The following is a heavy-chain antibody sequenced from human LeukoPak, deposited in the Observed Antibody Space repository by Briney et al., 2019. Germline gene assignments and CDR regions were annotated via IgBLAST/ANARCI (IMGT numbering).Heavy chain of an antibody. CDR2: ISWNSGSI. V-gene: IGHV3-9*01. CDR1: GFTFDDYA. D-gene: IGHD2-2*01. J-gene: IGHJ6*02. Sequence: GGSLRLSCAASGFTFDDYAMHWVRQAPGKGREWVSGISWNSGSIGHADSVKGRFTISRDNAKNSLYLQMDSLRAEDTALYYGAKGAARPYYYHGMDVWGQGTTVTVSS. CDR3: AKGAARPYYYHGMDV.